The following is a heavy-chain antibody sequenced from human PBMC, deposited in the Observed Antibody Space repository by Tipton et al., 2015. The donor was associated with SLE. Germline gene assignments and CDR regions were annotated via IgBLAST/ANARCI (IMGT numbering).Heavy chain of an antibody. D-gene: IGHD5-24*01. J-gene: IGHJ6*03. CDR2: VYYSGGT. V-gene: IGHV4-59*01. CDR3: ARAEMYTEGSAFYYYVDV. Sequence: TLSLTCAVYGGSFSGYYWTWIRQPPGKGLEWIGYVYYSGGTNYNPSLKSRVTISVDPSKNQFSLKLSSVTAADTAVYYCARAEMYTEGSAFYYYVDVWGKGTAVTVSS. CDR1: GGSFSGYY.